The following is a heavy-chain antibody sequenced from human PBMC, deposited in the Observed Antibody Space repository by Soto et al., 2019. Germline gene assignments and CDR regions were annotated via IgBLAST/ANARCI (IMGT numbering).Heavy chain of an antibody. CDR3: ARSLGPKISPIDY. Sequence: GGSLRLSCAASGFTFSSYSMNWVRQAPGKGLEWVSSISSSSSYIYYADSVKGRFTISRDNAKNSLYLQMNSLRAEDTAVYYCARSLGPKISPIDYWGQGTLVTVSS. J-gene: IGHJ4*02. V-gene: IGHV3-21*01. D-gene: IGHD7-27*01. CDR1: GFTFSSYS. CDR2: ISSSSSYI.